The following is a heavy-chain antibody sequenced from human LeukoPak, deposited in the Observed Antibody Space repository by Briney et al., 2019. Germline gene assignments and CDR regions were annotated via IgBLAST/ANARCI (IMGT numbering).Heavy chain of an antibody. CDR1: GFAFSSSY. J-gene: IGHJ4*02. CDR3: TTVIPAA. D-gene: IGHD2-2*01. V-gene: IGHV3-74*01. Sequence: GGSLRLSCAASGFAFSSSYIYWVRQGPGKGLEWVSRLNPAGDTTTYADSVKGRFTISRDNAKYTLCLQMSSLRAEDTAVYYCTTVIPAAWGQGTLVTVSS. CDR2: LNPAGDTT.